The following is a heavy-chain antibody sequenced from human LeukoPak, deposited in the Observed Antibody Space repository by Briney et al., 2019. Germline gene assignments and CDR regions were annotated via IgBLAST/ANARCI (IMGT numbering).Heavy chain of an antibody. V-gene: IGHV1-24*01. D-gene: IGHD3-10*01. CDR3: ATIYYGSGGYYNWGAFDI. Sequence: ASVKVSCKVSGYTLTELSMHWVRQAPGKGLEWMGGFDPEHGETIYAQKFQGRVTMTEDTSTDTAYMELSSLRSEDTAVYYCATIYYGSGGYYNWGAFDIWGQGTMVTVSS. CDR1: GYTLTELS. J-gene: IGHJ3*02. CDR2: FDPEHGET.